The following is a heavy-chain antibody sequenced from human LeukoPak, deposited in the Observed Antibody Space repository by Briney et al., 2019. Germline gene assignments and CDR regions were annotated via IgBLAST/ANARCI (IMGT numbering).Heavy chain of an antibody. CDR1: GFSVSANY. V-gene: IGHV3-66*01. Sequence: GGSLRLSCAASGFSVSANYMSWVRQAPGKGLEWVSAIYGGGTTYYAESVKGRFTISRDNSKNTLFLQMNSLRAEDTAVYYCARGLPSPNWGQGTLVTVSS. J-gene: IGHJ4*02. D-gene: IGHD2-2*01. CDR3: ARGLPSPN. CDR2: IYGGGTT.